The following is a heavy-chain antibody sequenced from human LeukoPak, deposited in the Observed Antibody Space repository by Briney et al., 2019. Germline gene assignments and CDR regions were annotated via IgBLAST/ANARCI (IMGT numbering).Heavy chain of an antibody. J-gene: IGHJ4*02. V-gene: IGHV1-18*01. Sequence: ASVKVSCKASGYTFTSYGISWVRQAPRQGLEWMAWISAYNGNTKYAQKLQGRVTMTTDTSTSTAYMEMGSMRSDDRAVYYCARDQYGFDHWGQGTLVTV. CDR2: ISAYNGNT. CDR1: GYTFTSYG. CDR3: ARDQYGFDH. D-gene: IGHD2-8*01.